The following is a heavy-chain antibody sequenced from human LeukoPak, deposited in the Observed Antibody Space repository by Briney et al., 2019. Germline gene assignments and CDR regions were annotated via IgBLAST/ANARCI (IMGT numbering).Heavy chain of an antibody. Sequence: PSETLSLTCTVSGYSISSGYYWGWIRQPPGKGLEWIGSIYHSRSTYYNPSLKSRVTISVDTSKNQFSLKLSSVTAADTAVYYCAGTPYDILTGYPYWGQGTLVTVSS. CDR1: GYSISSGYY. J-gene: IGHJ4*02. CDR3: AGTPYDILTGYPY. CDR2: IYHSRST. D-gene: IGHD3-9*01. V-gene: IGHV4-38-2*02.